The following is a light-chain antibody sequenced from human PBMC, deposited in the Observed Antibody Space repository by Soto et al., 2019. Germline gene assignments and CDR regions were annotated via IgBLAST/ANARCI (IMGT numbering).Light chain of an antibody. Sequence: QSALTQPASVSGSPGQSITISCTGTSSDVGGYNYVSWYQQHPGKAPKLMILDVSSRPSGVSNRFSGSKSGNTASLTISGLQAEDEPHYFCSSYTSSSTYWVFGGGTKLTVL. J-gene: IGLJ3*02. CDR1: SSDVGGYNY. CDR3: SSYTSSSTYWV. V-gene: IGLV2-14*01. CDR2: DVS.